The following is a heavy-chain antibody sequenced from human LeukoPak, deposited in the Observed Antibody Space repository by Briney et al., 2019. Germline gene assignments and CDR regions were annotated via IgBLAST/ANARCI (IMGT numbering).Heavy chain of an antibody. V-gene: IGHV4-39*01. CDR1: GGSISSSSYY. CDR2: IYYSGST. Sequence: SETLSLTCTVSGGSISSSSYYWGWIRQPPGKGLEWIGSIYYSGSTYYNPSLKSRVTISVDTSKNQFSLKLSSVTAADMAVYYCARHKRGYYDFWSGEDYFDYWGQGTLVTVSS. J-gene: IGHJ4*02. D-gene: IGHD3-3*01. CDR3: ARHKRGYYDFWSGEDYFDY.